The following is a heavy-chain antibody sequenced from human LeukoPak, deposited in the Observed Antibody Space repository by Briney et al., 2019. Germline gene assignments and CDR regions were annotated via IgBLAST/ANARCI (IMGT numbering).Heavy chain of an antibody. V-gene: IGHV1-8*03. CDR1: GYTFTSYD. Sequence: ASVKVSCKASGYTFTSYDINWVRQATGQGLEWMGWINPNSGNTGYAQKFQGRVTITRNTSISTAYMELSSLRSEDTAVYYCARGPSPSSNYGYYYYYYMDVWGKGTTVTVSS. CDR2: INPNSGNT. J-gene: IGHJ6*03. D-gene: IGHD4-11*01. CDR3: ARGPSPSSNYGYYYYYYMDV.